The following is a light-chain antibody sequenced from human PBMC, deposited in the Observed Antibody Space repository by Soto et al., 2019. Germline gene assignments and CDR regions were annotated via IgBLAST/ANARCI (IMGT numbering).Light chain of an antibody. CDR1: QSFDNY. Sequence: EIVLTQSPATLSLSPGERATLSCRASQSFDNYLAWYQQKPGQAPRLLIYDVSNRATGIPARFSGSGSGTDFTLTISSLEPEDVAVYYCQQRGETFGQGTKVEIK. CDR2: DVS. V-gene: IGKV3-11*01. CDR3: QQRGET. J-gene: IGKJ1*01.